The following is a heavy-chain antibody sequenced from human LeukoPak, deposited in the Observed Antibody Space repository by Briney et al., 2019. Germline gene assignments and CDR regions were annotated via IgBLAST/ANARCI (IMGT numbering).Heavy chain of an antibody. V-gene: IGHV3-23*01. Sequence: GGSLRLSCAASGFTFSSYAMSWVRQAAGKGLEWVATISGSGGSTNYADSVKGRFTISRDNSKNTLYLQMNSLRVEDTAVYYCATPQGDYWGQGTLVTVSS. CDR2: ISGSGGST. CDR3: ATPQGDY. CDR1: GFTFSSYA. J-gene: IGHJ4*02.